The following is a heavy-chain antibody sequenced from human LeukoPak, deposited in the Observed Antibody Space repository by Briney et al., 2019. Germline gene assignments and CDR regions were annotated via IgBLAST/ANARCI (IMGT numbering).Heavy chain of an antibody. CDR1: GVTFSSYV. J-gene: IGHJ3*02. Sequence: GGSLRLSCEASGVTFSSYVMSWVRQAPGKGPEWVSGISGSGGGTYHADSVKGRFAISRDNSKNTQYLQMNSLRAEDTAVYYCVQEGPRGLAFDIWGQGTKVTVSS. CDR2: ISGSGGGT. CDR3: VQEGPRGLAFDI. V-gene: IGHV3-23*01.